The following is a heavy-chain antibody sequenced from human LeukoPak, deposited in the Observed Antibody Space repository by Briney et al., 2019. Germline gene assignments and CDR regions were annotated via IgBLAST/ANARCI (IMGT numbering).Heavy chain of an antibody. J-gene: IGHJ5*02. CDR2: INSDGSST. V-gene: IGHV3-74*01. CDR1: GFTFSSYW. CDR3: ARDRYCSSTSCYSWFDP. D-gene: IGHD2-2*01. Sequence: PGGSLRLSCAASGFTFSSYWMHWVRHAPGKGLVWVSRINSDGSSTSYADSVKGRFTISRDNAKNTLYLQMNSLRAEGTAVYYCARDRYCSSTSCYSWFDPWGQGTLVTVSS.